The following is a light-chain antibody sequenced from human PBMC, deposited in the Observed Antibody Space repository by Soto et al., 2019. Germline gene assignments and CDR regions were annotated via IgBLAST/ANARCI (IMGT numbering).Light chain of an antibody. V-gene: IGKV3-20*01. Sequence: EIVLTQSPGTLSLSPGERATLSCRASQSISSTYLAWYQQKRGQAPRLLIYGASRRATGIPDRFSGSGSWTDVTLTISRLEPEDFALYYCQQYGGSLTFGGGTKVEIK. CDR2: GAS. CDR1: QSISSTY. J-gene: IGKJ4*01. CDR3: QQYGGSLT.